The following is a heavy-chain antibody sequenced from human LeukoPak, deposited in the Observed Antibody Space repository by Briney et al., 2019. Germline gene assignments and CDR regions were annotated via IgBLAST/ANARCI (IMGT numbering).Heavy chain of an antibody. CDR3: ARGSGWFDP. CDR2: IYDSGST. Sequence: PSETLSLTCTVSGGSISSYYWSWIRQPPGKGLEWIGYIYDSGSTNYNPSLSSRVTTSVDTSKNQFSLKLSSVTAADTAVYYCARGSGWFDPWGQGTLVTVSS. D-gene: IGHD3-10*01. J-gene: IGHJ5*02. V-gene: IGHV4-59*01. CDR1: GGSISSYY.